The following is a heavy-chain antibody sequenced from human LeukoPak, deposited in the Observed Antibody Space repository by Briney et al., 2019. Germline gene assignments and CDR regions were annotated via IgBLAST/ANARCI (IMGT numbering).Heavy chain of an antibody. Sequence: ASVKVSCKASGYTFTSYYMHWVRQAPGQGLEWMGIINPSGGSTSYAQKFQGRVTMTRDTSTSTVYMEPSSLRSEDTAVYYCARDLPTGTTYDYWGQGTLVTVSS. D-gene: IGHD1-1*01. CDR1: GYTFTSYY. J-gene: IGHJ4*02. CDR2: INPSGGST. CDR3: ARDLPTGTTYDY. V-gene: IGHV1-46*01.